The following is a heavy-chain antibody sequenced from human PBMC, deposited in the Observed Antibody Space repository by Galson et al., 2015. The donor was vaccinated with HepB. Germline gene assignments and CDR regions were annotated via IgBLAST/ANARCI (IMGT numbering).Heavy chain of an antibody. Sequence: SVKVSCKASGYTFTSYDINWVRQATGQGLGWMGWMNPNSGNTGYAQKFQGRVTMTRNTSISTAYMELSSLRSEDTAVYYCARDDCSSTSCAYGMDVWGQGTTVTVSS. V-gene: IGHV1-8*01. J-gene: IGHJ6*02. D-gene: IGHD2-2*01. CDR2: MNPNSGNT. CDR3: ARDDCSSTSCAYGMDV. CDR1: GYTFTSYD.